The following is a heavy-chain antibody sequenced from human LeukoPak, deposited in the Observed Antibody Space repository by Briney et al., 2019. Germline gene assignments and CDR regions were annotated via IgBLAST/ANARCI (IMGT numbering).Heavy chain of an antibody. CDR3: ATQRDY. CDR2: ISGSSTSI. J-gene: IGHJ4*02. Sequence: GGSLRLSCAASEFTFSRCTMNWVRQAPGKGLEWVSSISGSSTSIYYSDSVRGRFTISRDNAKNSLYLQMNSLRAEDTAVYYCATQRDYWGQGTLVTVSS. V-gene: IGHV3-21*01. CDR1: EFTFSRCT.